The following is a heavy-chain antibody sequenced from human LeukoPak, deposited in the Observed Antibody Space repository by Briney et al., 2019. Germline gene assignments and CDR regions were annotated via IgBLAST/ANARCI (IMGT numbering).Heavy chain of an antibody. Sequence: ASVKVSCKASGYTFTGYYTHWVRQAPGQGLEWMGWINPNSGGTNYAQKFQGRVTMTRDTSISTAYMELSRLRSDDTAVYYCARALNWNPSIKYWGQGTLVTVSS. CDR1: GYTFTGYY. D-gene: IGHD1-20*01. CDR3: ARALNWNPSIKY. J-gene: IGHJ4*02. CDR2: INPNSGGT. V-gene: IGHV1-2*02.